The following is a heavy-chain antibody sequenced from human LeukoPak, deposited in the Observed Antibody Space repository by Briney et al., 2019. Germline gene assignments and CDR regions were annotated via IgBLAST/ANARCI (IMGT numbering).Heavy chain of an antibody. V-gene: IGHV3-23*01. Sequence: GGSLRLSCAASGFTFSSYAMSWVRQAPGKGLEWVSAISGSGGSTYYADSVKGRFTISRDNSKNTLYLQMNSLRAEDTAVYYCAKFPRRMYCSGGSCDTNWFDPWGQGTLVTVSS. J-gene: IGHJ5*02. CDR1: GFTFSSYA. D-gene: IGHD2-15*01. CDR3: AKFPRRMYCSGGSCDTNWFDP. CDR2: ISGSGGST.